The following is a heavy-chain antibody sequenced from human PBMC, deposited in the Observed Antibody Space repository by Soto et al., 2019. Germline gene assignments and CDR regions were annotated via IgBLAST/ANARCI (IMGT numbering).Heavy chain of an antibody. D-gene: IGHD3-3*01. CDR1: GFTFSSYN. CDR3: AREDFGVVIYCYYMDV. Sequence: EVQLVESGGGLVQPGGSLRLSCAASGFTFSSYNMNWVRQAPGKGLEWISYISSSSGAMIYADSVKGRFTISRDNAKSSLYLQMNSLRAEDTAVYYCAREDFGVVIYCYYMDVWGKGTTVTVSS. V-gene: IGHV3-48*01. CDR2: ISSSSGAM. J-gene: IGHJ6*03.